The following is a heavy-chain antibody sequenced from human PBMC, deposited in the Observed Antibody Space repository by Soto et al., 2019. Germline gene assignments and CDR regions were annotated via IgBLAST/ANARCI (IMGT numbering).Heavy chain of an antibody. CDR2: INAGNGNT. CDR3: VGGTDYYDSSGYYRNWFDP. D-gene: IGHD3-22*01. CDR1: GGTFSSYA. V-gene: IGHV1-3*01. Sequence: GASVKVSCKASGGTFSSYAISWVRQAPGQGLEWMGWINAGNGNTKYSQKFQGRVTITRDTSASTAYMELSSLRSEDTAVYYCVGGTDYYDSSGYYRNWFDPWGQGTLVTVSS. J-gene: IGHJ5*02.